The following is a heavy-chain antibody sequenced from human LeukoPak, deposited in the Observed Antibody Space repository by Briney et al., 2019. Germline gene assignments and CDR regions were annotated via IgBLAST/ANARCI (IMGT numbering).Heavy chain of an antibody. CDR2: INPNSGGT. CDR3: ATAYYYDSSGYSGAFDI. V-gene: IGHV1-2*02. D-gene: IGHD3-22*01. CDR1: GYTFTSYG. J-gene: IGHJ3*02. Sequence: ASVKVSCKASGYTFTSYGISWVRQAPGQGLEWMGWINPNSGGTNYAQKFQGRVTMTRDTSISTAYMELSRLRSDDTAVYYCATAYYYDSSGYSGAFDIWGQGTMVTVSS.